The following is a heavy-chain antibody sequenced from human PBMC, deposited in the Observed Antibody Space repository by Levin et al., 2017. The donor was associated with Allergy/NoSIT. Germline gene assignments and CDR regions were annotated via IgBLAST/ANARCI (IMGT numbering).Heavy chain of an antibody. V-gene: IGHV3-30-3*01. Sequence: GGSLRLSCAASGFTFSSYAMHWVRQAPGKGLEWVAVISYDGSNKYYADSVKGRFTISRDNSKNTLYLQMNSLRAEDTAVYYCASPNCGGDCWVGEDYWGQGTLVTVSS. CDR3: ASPNCGGDCWVGEDY. D-gene: IGHD2-21*02. CDR1: GFTFSSYA. J-gene: IGHJ4*02. CDR2: ISYDGSNK.